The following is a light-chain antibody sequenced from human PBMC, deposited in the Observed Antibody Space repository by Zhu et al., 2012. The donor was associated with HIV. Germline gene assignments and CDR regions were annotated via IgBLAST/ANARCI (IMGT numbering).Light chain of an antibody. Sequence: VMTQSPATLSVSAGERATLSCRASQSLSNKLAWYQQKGGQSPRLLIYDASTRATGVPGRFSGSGSGLEFTLTISSLQSEDFAVYYCQEYNSWPHTFGQGTKLEIK. CDR1: QSLSNK. CDR2: DAS. CDR3: QEYNSWPHT. J-gene: IGKJ2*01. V-gene: IGKV3-15*01.